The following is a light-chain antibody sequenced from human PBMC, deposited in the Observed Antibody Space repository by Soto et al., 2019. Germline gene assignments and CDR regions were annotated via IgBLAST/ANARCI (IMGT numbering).Light chain of an antibody. CDR2: YAS. Sequence: EIVMTQSPATLSVSPGERATLSCRASQSIRSNLAWYQQKPGQAPRLLIYYASSRATGIPARFSGSGSGTDFTLTISSLEPEDFAVYYCQQYGGSTRTFGQGTKVDIK. J-gene: IGKJ1*01. CDR1: QSIRSN. V-gene: IGKV3-15*01. CDR3: QQYGGSTRT.